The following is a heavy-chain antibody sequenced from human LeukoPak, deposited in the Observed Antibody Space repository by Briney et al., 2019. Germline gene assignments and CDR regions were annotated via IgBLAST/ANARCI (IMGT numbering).Heavy chain of an antibody. CDR3: ARADCSSTSCQDINYYYYYYMDV. CDR1: GYTFTDYY. J-gene: IGHJ6*03. CDR2: INPNSGET. Sequence: ASVKVSCKTSGYTFTDYYIHWVRQAPGQGLEWMGWINPNSGETNSAQKFQGRVTMTGDTSISTAYMELSRLRSDDTAVYYCARADCSSTSCQDINYYYYYYMDVWGKGTTVTVSS. V-gene: IGHV1-2*02. D-gene: IGHD2-2*01.